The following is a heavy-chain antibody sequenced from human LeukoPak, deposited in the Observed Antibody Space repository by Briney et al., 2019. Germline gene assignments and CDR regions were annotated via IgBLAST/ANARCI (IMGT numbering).Heavy chain of an antibody. J-gene: IGHJ3*02. Sequence: SDTLSLTCVVSGYSISSGYYWGWIRQPPGKGLEWIGSVFHSGSSYNNPSLKSRVTISIDTSKNQFSLKLSSVTATDTAVYYCARDCSGGTCYAFDIGGQATMVTVS. V-gene: IGHV4-38-2*02. D-gene: IGHD2-15*01. CDR1: GYSISSGYY. CDR2: VFHSGSS. CDR3: ARDCSGGTCYAFDI.